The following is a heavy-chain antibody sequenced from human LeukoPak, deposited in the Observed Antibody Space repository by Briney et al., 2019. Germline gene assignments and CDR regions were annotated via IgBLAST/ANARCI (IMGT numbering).Heavy chain of an antibody. CDR2: ISSSGGST. CDR3: ARDPPVWDGAFDI. D-gene: IGHD1-26*01. Sequence: PGGSLRLSCAASGITFSNYAMNWVRQAPGKGLEWVSVISSSGGSTYYADSVMGRFTISRDNSKKTLYLQMNSLRVEDTAVYYCARDPPVWDGAFDIWGQGTMVTVSS. J-gene: IGHJ3*02. V-gene: IGHV3-23*01. CDR1: GITFSNYA.